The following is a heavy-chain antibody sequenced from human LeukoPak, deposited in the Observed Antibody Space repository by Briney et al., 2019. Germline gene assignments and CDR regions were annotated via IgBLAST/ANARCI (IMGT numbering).Heavy chain of an antibody. CDR2: VYHSGST. J-gene: IGHJ4*02. CDR1: GYSITSGYY. Sequence: SETLSLTCTVSGYSITSGYYWGWIRQPPGKGLEWIGSVYHSGSTFYNPPLKSRVTVADPSKNQFSLKLTSVTAADTAVYYCARALRYFDWSQPLDYWGQGTLVTVSS. D-gene: IGHD3-9*01. CDR3: ARALRYFDWSQPLDY. V-gene: IGHV4-38-2*02.